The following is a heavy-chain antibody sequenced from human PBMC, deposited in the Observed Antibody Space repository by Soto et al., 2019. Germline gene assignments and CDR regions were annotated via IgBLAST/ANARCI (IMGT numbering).Heavy chain of an antibody. Sequence: GESLKFSCDVSGYSFTTFWISGVRQMPEKGLEWMGRLDPAGSFTNNSPSFQGHVTISVEKSINTAYLQWSSLKASDTAIYYCARYLYDNRNYLDALDVWGQGTMVTVSS. V-gene: IGHV5-10-1*01. D-gene: IGHD3-22*01. CDR1: GYSFTTFW. CDR2: LDPAGSFT. CDR3: ARYLYDNRNYLDALDV. J-gene: IGHJ3*01.